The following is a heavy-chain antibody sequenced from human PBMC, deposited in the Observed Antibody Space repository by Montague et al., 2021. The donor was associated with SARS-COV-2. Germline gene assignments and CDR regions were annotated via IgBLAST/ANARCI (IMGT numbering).Heavy chain of an antibody. J-gene: IGHJ4*02. CDR1: GDSVSSNSAA. Sequence: CAISGDSVSSNSAAWNWIRQSPSRGLEWLGRTYYRSKWYNDYAVSVKGRITINPDTSKDQFSLQLNSVTPEDTAVYYCARGGSWLYYFDYWGQGTLVTVSS. CDR2: TYYRSKWYN. CDR3: ARGGSWLYYFDY. V-gene: IGHV6-1*01. D-gene: IGHD6-13*01.